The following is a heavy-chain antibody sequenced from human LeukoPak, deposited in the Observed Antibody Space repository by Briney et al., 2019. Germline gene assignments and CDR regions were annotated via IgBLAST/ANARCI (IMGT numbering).Heavy chain of an antibody. J-gene: IGHJ5*02. CDR2: MNPNSGNT. D-gene: IGHD1-1*01. CDR3: ARGAQLRFDP. Sequence: ASVKVSCKVSGYTLTELSMHWVRQATGQGLEWMGWMNPNSGNTGYAQKFQGRVTMTRNTSISTAYMELSSLRSEDTAVYYCARGAQLRFDPWGQGTLVTVSS. V-gene: IGHV1-8*01. CDR1: GYTLTELS.